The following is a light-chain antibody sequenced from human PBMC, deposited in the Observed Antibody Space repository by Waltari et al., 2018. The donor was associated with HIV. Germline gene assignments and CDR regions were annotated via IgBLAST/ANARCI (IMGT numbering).Light chain of an antibody. V-gene: IGLV2-14*01. J-gene: IGLJ3*02. CDR1: SSDIGGYNY. Sequence: QSALTQPASVSGSPGQSITISCTGTSSDIGGYNYVSWHQHHPGRAPKLIIFEVRNRPSGVSNRFSGSKSGNPASLIISGLLAEDDADYYCSSYTSGTTWVFGGGTKLTVL. CDR2: EVR. CDR3: SSYTSGTTWV.